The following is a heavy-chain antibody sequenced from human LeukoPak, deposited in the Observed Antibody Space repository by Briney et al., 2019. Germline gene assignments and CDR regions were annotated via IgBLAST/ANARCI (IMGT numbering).Heavy chain of an antibody. CDR2: SSGSGGST. J-gene: IGHJ5*02. CDR3: AKSTPPPYDFWSGYRRYNWFDP. V-gene: IGHV3-23*01. D-gene: IGHD3-3*01. Sequence: GGSLRLSCPASGFTFSSYAMSWVRHAPGKGLEWVSASSGSGGSTYYADSVKGRFTSSRDKSKNTLYLQMNSLRAKDTAVYYCAKSTPPPYDFWSGYRRYNWFDPWGQGTLVTVSS. CDR1: GFTFSSYA.